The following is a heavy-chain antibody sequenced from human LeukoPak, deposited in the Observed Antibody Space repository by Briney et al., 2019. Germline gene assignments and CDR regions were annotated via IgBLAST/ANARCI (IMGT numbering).Heavy chain of an antibody. CDR3: ARARDYGDPIDY. J-gene: IGHJ4*02. CDR1: GGSISSYY. CDR2: IYHSGST. Sequence: SETLSLTCTVSGGSISSYYWSWIRQPPGKGLEWIGYIYHSGSTYYNPSLKSRVTISVDRSKNQFSLKLSSVTAADTAVYYCARARDYGDPIDYWGQGTLVTVSS. D-gene: IGHD4-17*01. V-gene: IGHV4-59*12.